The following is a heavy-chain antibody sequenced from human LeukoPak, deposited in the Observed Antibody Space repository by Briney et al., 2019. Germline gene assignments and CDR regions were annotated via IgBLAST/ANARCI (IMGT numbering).Heavy chain of an antibody. V-gene: IGHV1-2*02. J-gene: IGHJ6*03. Sequence: ASVKVSCKASGYTFTGYYMHWVRQAPGQGLEWMGWINPNSGGTNYAQKFQGRVTMTRNTSISTAYMELSSLRSEDTAVYYCARGDMVRGVITYYYYYYMDVWGKGTTVTISS. CDR3: ARGDMVRGVITYYYYYYMDV. CDR2: INPNSGGT. CDR1: GYTFTGYY. D-gene: IGHD3-10*01.